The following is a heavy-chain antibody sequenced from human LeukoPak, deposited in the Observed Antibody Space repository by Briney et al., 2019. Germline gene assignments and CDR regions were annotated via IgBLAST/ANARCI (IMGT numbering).Heavy chain of an antibody. CDR3: ARSVGYYGMDV. CDR2: INWNGGST. D-gene: IGHD1-26*01. J-gene: IGHJ6*02. V-gene: IGHV3-20*04. CDR1: GFTFDDYG. Sequence: PGGSLRLSCAASGFTFDDYGMSWVRQAPGKGLEWVSGINWNGGSTGYADSVKGRFTISRDNAKNTLYPQMNSLRAEDTAVYYCARSVGYYGMDVWGQGTTVTVSS.